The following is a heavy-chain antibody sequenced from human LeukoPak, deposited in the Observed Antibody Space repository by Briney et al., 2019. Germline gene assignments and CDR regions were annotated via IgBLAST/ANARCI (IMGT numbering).Heavy chain of an antibody. CDR1: GFTFNTYE. CDR2: ISSGGTT. V-gene: IGHV3-48*03. J-gene: IGHJ4*02. D-gene: IGHD6-13*01. Sequence: GGSLRLSCAASGFTFNTYEMNWVRQAPGKGLEWVSYISSGGTTIYADSVKGRFSVPRDNTKNSLFLQMNSLRAEDTAVYYCVRRGYTSSWYYFDYWGQGTLVTVSS. CDR3: VRRGYTSSWYYFDY.